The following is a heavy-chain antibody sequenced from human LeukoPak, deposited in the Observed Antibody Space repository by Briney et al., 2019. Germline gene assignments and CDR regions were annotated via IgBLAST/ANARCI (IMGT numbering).Heavy chain of an antibody. V-gene: IGHV4-4*07. CDR2: IYTSGNT. CDR3: ARDVPYCTNGICYVRDYYYYMDV. D-gene: IGHD2-8*01. Sequence: SETLSLTCTVSGGSISNYYWSWIRQPAGKGLEWIGRIYTSGNTNYNPSLKSRVTMSVDTSKNQFSLKLSSVTAADTAVYYCARDVPYCTNGICYVRDYYYYMDVWGKGTTVTVPS. CDR1: GGSISNYY. J-gene: IGHJ6*03.